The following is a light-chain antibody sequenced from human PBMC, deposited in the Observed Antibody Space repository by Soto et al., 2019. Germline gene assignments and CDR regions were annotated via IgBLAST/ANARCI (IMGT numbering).Light chain of an antibody. J-gene: IGKJ2*01. Sequence: DIQMTQSPSTLSASVGDRVTITCRASQSVDTWLAWYQQKPGKAPNLLIYKASSLESGVPSSFSGSGSGTDFTLTISSLQPDDFATYYCQQYNTYPYTFGQGTKLEIK. CDR1: QSVDTW. CDR3: QQYNTYPYT. CDR2: KAS. V-gene: IGKV1-5*03.